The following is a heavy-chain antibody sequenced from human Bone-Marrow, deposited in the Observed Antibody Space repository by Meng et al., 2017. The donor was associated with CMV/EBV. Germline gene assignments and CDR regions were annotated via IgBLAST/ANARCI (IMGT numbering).Heavy chain of an antibody. CDR1: RASISSFY. CDR3: ARGTGTTQHYFDY. CDR2: VSDSGSA. V-gene: IGHV4-59*01. Sequence: GSLRLSCTVSRASISSFYWSWIRQPPGKGLQWIGYVSDSGSAKYNPSLESRGTISRDRSRNQFYLNLNSVTAADTAMYFCARGTGTTQHYFDYSGQGMLVTVSS. D-gene: IGHD1-1*01. J-gene: IGHJ4*02.